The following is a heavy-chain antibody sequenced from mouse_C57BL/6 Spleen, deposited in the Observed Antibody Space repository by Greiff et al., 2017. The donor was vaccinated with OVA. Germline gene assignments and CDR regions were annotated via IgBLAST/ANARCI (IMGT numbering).Heavy chain of an antibody. CDR1: GYAFTNYL. V-gene: IGHV1-54*01. D-gene: IGHD1-1*01. J-gene: IGHJ3*01. CDR2: INPGSGGT. CDR3: ARSAYYYGRDAY. Sequence: QVQLKESGAELVRPGTSVKVSCKASGYAFTNYLIEWVKQRPGQGLEWIGVINPGSGGTNYNEKFKGKATLTADKSSSTAYMQLSSLTSEDSAVYFCARSAYYYGRDAYWGQGTLVTVSA.